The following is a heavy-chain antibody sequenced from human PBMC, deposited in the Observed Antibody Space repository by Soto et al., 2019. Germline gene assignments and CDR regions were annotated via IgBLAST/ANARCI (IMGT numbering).Heavy chain of an antibody. CDR2: IYYSGST. J-gene: IGHJ5*02. Sequence: QVQLQESGPGLVKPSQTLSLTCTVSGGSISSGGYYWSWIRQHPGKGLEWIGYIYYSGSTYYNPSLKSRVTISVDTSKNQFSLKLSSVTAADTAVYYWARDLGSHKTPPARNWFDPWGQGTLVTVSS. V-gene: IGHV4-31*03. CDR1: GGSISSGGYY. D-gene: IGHD2-15*01. CDR3: ARDLGSHKTPPARNWFDP.